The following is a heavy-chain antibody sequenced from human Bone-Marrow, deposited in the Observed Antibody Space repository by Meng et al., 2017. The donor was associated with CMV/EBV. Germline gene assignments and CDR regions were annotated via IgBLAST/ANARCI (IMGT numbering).Heavy chain of an antibody. CDR2: IYSGGSST. J-gene: IGHJ6*02. CDR3: ARDSYDFWSGYYGGYYGMDV. CDR1: GFTFSSYA. D-gene: IGHD3-3*01. Sequence: GESLKISCAASGFTFSSYAMSWVRQAPGKGLEWVSVIYSGGSSTYYADSVKGRFTISRDNAKNSLYLQMNSLRAEDTAVYYCARDSYDFWSGYYGGYYGMDVWGQGTTVTVSS. V-gene: IGHV3-23*03.